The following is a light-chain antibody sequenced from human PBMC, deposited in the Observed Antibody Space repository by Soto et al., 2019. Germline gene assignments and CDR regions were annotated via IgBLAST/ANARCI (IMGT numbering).Light chain of an antibody. Sequence: DIQMTQSPSTLSASVGDRVTITCRASQSISSWLAWYQQKPGQAPKLLIYDASSLESGVPSRFSGSGSGTEFTLTISSLQPDDFATYYCQQYNSVSLLTFGGGTKVDI. CDR2: DAS. V-gene: IGKV1-5*01. CDR3: QQYNSVSLLT. J-gene: IGKJ4*01. CDR1: QSISSW.